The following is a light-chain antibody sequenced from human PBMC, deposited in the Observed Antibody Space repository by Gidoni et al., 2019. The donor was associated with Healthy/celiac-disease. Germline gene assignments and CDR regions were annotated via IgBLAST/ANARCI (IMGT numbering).Light chain of an antibody. J-gene: IGLJ2*01. V-gene: IGLV2-14*01. Sequence: QSALTQPASAAWSPAQQITISCTGTSSDVGGYNYVSWYQQHPGKAPKLMIYDVSNRPSGVSNRFSGSKSGNTASLTISGLQAEDEADYYCSSYTSSSTPVVFGGGTKLTVL. CDR3: SSYTSSSTPVV. CDR1: SSDVGGYNY. CDR2: DVS.